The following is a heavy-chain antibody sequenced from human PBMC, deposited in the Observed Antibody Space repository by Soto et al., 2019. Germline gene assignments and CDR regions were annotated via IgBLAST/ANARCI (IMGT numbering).Heavy chain of an antibody. CDR2: INPKNGDT. CDR3: VRDWDQLLLSMGVYYGMDV. J-gene: IGHJ6*02. CDR1: GYTFSGYY. V-gene: IGHV1-2*02. Sequence: QVHLVQSGAEVKKHGASVKVSCKASGYTFSGYYIQWVRQAPGQGLEWMGWINPKNGDTDYAQKFQGRVTMTRDTSISTAYMELTRLTSDDTAVYYCVRDWDQLLLSMGVYYGMDVWGLGTTVTVSS. D-gene: IGHD2-2*01.